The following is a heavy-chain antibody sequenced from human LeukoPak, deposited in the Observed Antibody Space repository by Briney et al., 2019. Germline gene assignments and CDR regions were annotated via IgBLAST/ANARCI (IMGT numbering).Heavy chain of an antibody. CDR3: ARDDRFSSGWYSY. CDR1: GGTFSSYA. J-gene: IGHJ4*02. CDR2: IIPILGIA. Sequence: ASVKVSCKASGGTFSSYAISWVRQAPGQGLEWMGRIIPILGIANYAQKFQGRVTITADKSTSTAYMELSSLRSDDTAVYYCARDDRFSSGWYSYWGQGTLVTVSS. V-gene: IGHV1-69*04. D-gene: IGHD6-19*01.